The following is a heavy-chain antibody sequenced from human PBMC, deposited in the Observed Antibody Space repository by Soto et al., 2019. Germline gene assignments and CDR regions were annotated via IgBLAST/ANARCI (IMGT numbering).Heavy chain of an antibody. CDR3: VRELVLVVTANAGDPQNNWFDP. CDR1: GVTFSSYS. J-gene: IGHJ5*02. V-gene: IGHV3-21*01. Sequence: PGGSLRLSCAASGVTFSSYSMNWVRQAPGKGLEWVSSISSSSSYISYADSVKGRFTISRDNARNSLYLQMNSLRAEDTAVYYCVRELVLVVTANAGDPQNNWFDPWGQGTLVTVSS. D-gene: IGHD2-21*02. CDR2: ISSSSSYI.